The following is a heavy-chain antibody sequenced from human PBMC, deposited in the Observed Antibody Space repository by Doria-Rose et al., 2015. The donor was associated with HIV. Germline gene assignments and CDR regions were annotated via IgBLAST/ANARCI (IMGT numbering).Heavy chain of an antibody. D-gene: IGHD6-13*01. CDR2: IFSDDER. J-gene: IGHJ4*02. V-gene: IGHV2-26*01. CDR3: ARIKSSRWFHKYYFDC. CDR1: GVSLSSPGMG. Sequence: QITLKESGPVLVKPTETLTLTCTVSGVSLSSPGMGVSWIRQPPGKALEWLANIFSDDERSYNTSLKSRLTISRGTSKSQVVPTMTDMDPVDTATYYCARIKSSRWFHKYYFDCWGQGTLVIVSA.